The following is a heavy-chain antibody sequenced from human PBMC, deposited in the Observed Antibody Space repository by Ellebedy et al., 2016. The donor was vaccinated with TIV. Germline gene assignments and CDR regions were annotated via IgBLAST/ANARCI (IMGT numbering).Heavy chain of an antibody. J-gene: IGHJ4*02. CDR3: AREPALTVTTLTGADY. CDR2: IYYSGST. CDR1: GGSISSSSYY. V-gene: IGHV4-39*01. D-gene: IGHD4-17*01. Sequence: MPSETLSLTCTVSGGSISSSSYYWGWIRQPPGKGLEWIGSIYYSGSTNYNPSLKSRVTISVDTSKNQFSLKLSSVTAADTAVYYCAREPALTVTTLTGADYWGQGTLVTVSS.